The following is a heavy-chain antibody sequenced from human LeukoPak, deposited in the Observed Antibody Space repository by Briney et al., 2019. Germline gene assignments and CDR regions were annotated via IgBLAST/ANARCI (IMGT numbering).Heavy chain of an antibody. Sequence: GGSLRLSCAASGFTFSSYSMNWVRQAPGKGLEWVSSISSSSSYIYYADSVKGRFTISRDNAKNSLYLQMNSLRAEDTAVYYCARSMTTVTHLDYWGQGTLVTGSS. D-gene: IGHD4-17*01. CDR3: ARSMTTVTHLDY. J-gene: IGHJ4*02. CDR2: ISSSSSYI. CDR1: GFTFSSYS. V-gene: IGHV3-21*01.